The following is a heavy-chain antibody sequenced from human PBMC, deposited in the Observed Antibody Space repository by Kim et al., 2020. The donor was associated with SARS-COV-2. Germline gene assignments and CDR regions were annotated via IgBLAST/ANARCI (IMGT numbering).Heavy chain of an antibody. D-gene: IGHD4-17*01. CDR1: GFTFSSYG. CDR3: AKGTTVTTGCIDY. J-gene: IGHJ4*02. Sequence: GGSLRLSCAASGFTFSSYGMHWVRQAPGKGLEWVAVIWYDGSNKYYADSVKGRFTISRDNSKNTLYLQMNSLRAEDTAVYYCAKGTTVTTGCIDYWGQGTLITVSS. V-gene: IGHV3-33*06. CDR2: IWYDGSNK.